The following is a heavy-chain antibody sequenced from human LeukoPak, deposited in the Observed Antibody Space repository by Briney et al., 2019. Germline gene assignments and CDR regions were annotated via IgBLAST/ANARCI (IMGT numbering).Heavy chain of an antibody. J-gene: IGHJ4*02. D-gene: IGHD6-13*01. CDR1: GFTFSNAW. Sequence: GGSLRLSCAASGFTFSNAWMSWVRQAPGKGLEWVGRIKSETNDGTTDYAAPVRGRFTISRDDSKNTLYLQMNSLKTEDTAVYYCTTDGGAAAPYWGQGTLVTVSS. CDR3: TTDGGAAAPY. V-gene: IGHV3-15*01. CDR2: IKSETNDGTT.